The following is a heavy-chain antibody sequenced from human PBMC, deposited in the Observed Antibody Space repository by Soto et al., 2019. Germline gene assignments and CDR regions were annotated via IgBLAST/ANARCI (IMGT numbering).Heavy chain of an antibody. CDR2: ISAYNGNT. V-gene: IGHV1-18*01. CDR3: ARLIVVAGEDWFDP. Sequence: ASVKVSCKASGYTVTSYGISWLRQAPGQGLEWMGWISAYNGNTNYAQKLQGRVTMTTDTSTSTAYMELRSLRSDDTAVYYCARLIVVAGEDWFDPWGQGTLVTSPQ. CDR1: GYTVTSYG. J-gene: IGHJ5*02. D-gene: IGHD3-22*01.